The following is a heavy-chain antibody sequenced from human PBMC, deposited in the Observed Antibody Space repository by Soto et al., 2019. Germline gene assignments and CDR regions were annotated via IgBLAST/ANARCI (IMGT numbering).Heavy chain of an antibody. D-gene: IGHD3-3*01. Sequence: VQVVESGGGLVQPGGSLRLSCVASGFIFSSYSMNWVRQAPGKGLEWVSYISSSGSTTDYADSVKGRLTISRDNAKNLLYLQMNSLRADDTAVYYCARDRSITIFGVVHDAFDIWGQGTMVTISS. CDR2: ISSSGSTT. J-gene: IGHJ3*02. V-gene: IGHV3-48*01. CDR1: GFIFSSYS. CDR3: ARDRSITIFGVVHDAFDI.